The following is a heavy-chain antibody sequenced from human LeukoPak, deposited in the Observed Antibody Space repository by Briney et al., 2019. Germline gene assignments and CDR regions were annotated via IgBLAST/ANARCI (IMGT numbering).Heavy chain of an antibody. CDR3: ARAGGLSMIVA. CDR1: GGSISSGDYY. D-gene: IGHD3-22*01. Sequence: SETLSLTCTVSGGSISSGDYYWSWIRQPPGKGLEWIGYIYYSGSTYYNPSLKSRVTISVDTSKNQFSLKLSSVTAADTAVYYCARAGGLSMIVAWGQGTLVTVSS. CDR2: IYYSGST. J-gene: IGHJ5*02. V-gene: IGHV4-30-4*08.